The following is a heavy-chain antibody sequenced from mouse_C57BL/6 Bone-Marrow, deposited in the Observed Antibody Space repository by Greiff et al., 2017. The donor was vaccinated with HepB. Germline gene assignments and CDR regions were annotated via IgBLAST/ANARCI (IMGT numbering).Heavy chain of an antibody. J-gene: IGHJ1*03. CDR1: GFTFSDYY. D-gene: IGHD2-2*01. CDR3: ARHGYDGYFDV. V-gene: IGHV5-12*01. Sequence: EVQLVESGGGLVQPGGSLKLSCAASGFTFSDYYMYWVRQTPEKRLEWVAYISNGGGSTYYPDTVKGRFTISRDNAKNTLYLQMSRLKSEDTAMYYCARHGYDGYFDVWGTGTTVTVSS. CDR2: ISNGGGST.